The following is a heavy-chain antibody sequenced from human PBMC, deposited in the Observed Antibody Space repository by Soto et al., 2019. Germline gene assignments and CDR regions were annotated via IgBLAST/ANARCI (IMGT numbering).Heavy chain of an antibody. V-gene: IGHV4-34*01. Sequence: QVQLQQWGAGVLKPSETLSLTCAVYGGSFSGYYWSWIRQPPGKGLEWIGEINHSGSTNYNPSLKSRVTISVDTSKNQFSLKLSSVTAADTAVYYCARGRSSSWYVVNLFDPWGQGTLVTVSS. CDR1: GGSFSGYY. CDR2: INHSGST. CDR3: ARGRSSSWYVVNLFDP. J-gene: IGHJ5*02. D-gene: IGHD6-13*01.